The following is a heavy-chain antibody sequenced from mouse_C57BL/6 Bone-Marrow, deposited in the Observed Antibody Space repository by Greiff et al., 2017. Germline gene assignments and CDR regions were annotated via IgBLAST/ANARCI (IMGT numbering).Heavy chain of an antibody. Sequence: EVMLVESGGDLVKPGGSLKLSCAASGFTFSSYGMSWVRQTPDKRLEWVATISSGGSYTYYPDSVKGRFTISRDNAKKTLYLQMSSLKSEDTAMYYCARHDGYFWYFDVWGTGTTVTVSS. CDR1: GFTFSSYG. J-gene: IGHJ1*03. D-gene: IGHD2-3*01. V-gene: IGHV5-6*01. CDR3: ARHDGYFWYFDV. CDR2: ISSGGSYT.